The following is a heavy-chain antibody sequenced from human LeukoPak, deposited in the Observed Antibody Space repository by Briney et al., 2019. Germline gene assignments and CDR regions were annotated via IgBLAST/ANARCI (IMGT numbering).Heavy chain of an antibody. J-gene: IGHJ6*03. Sequence: GESLSLSCAPSGFTFSSYGLLWVRPAPPKGLAWVSAISGSGGSTSYADSVKGRFTISRDNSKTTLYLQMNSLRAEDTAVYYCAKDPATMVRGVNYMDVWGKGTTVTISS. CDR3: AKDPATMVRGVNYMDV. D-gene: IGHD3-10*01. V-gene: IGHV3-23*01. CDR2: ISGSGGST. CDR1: GFTFSSYG.